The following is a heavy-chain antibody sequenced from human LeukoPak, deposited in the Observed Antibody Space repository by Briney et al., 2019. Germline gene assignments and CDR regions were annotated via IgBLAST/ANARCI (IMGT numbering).Heavy chain of an antibody. J-gene: IGHJ6*02. Sequence: ASVKVSCKASGGTFSSYAISWVRQAPGQGLEWMGWISAYNGNTNYAQKLQGGVTMTTDTSTSTAYMELRSLRSDDTAVYYCARDTPDYYYYGMDVWGQGTTVTVSS. CDR2: ISAYNGNT. V-gene: IGHV1-18*01. CDR1: GGTFSSYA. CDR3: ARDTPDYYYYGMDV.